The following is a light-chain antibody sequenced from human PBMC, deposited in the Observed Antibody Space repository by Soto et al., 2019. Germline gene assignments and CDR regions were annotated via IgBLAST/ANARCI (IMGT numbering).Light chain of an antibody. Sequence: EIVLTQSPANLSSSPGERATLYCWASQSVSTYLAWYQQKPGQTPRLLIYDASNRATGIPARFSGSGSGTDFTLTISSLEPEDFAVYYCQQRSHWPTFGQGTKLEI. CDR3: QQRSHWPT. CDR1: QSVSTY. CDR2: DAS. J-gene: IGKJ2*01. V-gene: IGKV3-11*01.